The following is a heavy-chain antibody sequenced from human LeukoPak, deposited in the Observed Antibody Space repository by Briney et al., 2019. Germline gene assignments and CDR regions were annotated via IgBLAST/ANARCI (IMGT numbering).Heavy chain of an antibody. D-gene: IGHD3-10*01. CDR3: ARDTHYGSNY. V-gene: IGHV3-20*04. CDR1: GFTFDDYG. Sequence: GGSLRLSCAASGFTFDDYGMSWVHQAPGKGLEWVSGINWNGGSTDYADSVKGRFTISRDNAKKSLYLQMNSLRAEDTALYYCARDTHYGSNYWGQGTLVTVSS. J-gene: IGHJ4*02. CDR2: INWNGGST.